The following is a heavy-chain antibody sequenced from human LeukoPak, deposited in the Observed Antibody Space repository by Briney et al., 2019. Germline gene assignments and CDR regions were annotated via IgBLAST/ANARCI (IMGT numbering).Heavy chain of an antibody. J-gene: IGHJ4*02. CDR3: TTITMIVVHPDY. V-gene: IGHV3-15*01. CDR2: IKSKSDGDTT. CDR1: RFTFSSYG. D-gene: IGHD3-22*01. Sequence: PGGSLRLSCAASRFTFSSYGMHWVRQAPGKGLEWVGRIKSKSDGDTTDYASPVKGRFTISRDDSKNTLYLQMNSLKTEDTAVYYCTTITMIVVHPDYWGQGTLVTVSS.